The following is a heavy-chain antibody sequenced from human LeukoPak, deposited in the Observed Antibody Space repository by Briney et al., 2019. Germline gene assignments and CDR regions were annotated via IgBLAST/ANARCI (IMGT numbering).Heavy chain of an antibody. J-gene: IGHJ4*02. Sequence: PGGSLRLSCAASGFTFRSYWMSWVRQAPGKGLVWVANIKQDGSEKYYVDSVKGRFTISRDNAKNSLYLQMNSLRAEDTAVYYCARGRLDYGDPRYFDYWGQGTLVTVSS. CDR1: GFTFRSYW. CDR3: ARGRLDYGDPRYFDY. V-gene: IGHV3-7*01. D-gene: IGHD4-17*01. CDR2: IKQDGSEK.